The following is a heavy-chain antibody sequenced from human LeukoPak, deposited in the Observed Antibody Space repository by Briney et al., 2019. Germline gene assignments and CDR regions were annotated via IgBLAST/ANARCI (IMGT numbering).Heavy chain of an antibody. V-gene: IGHV3-15*01. CDR3: TTALRFFDWFDVFDI. Sequence: GGSLRLSCAASGFTFTNAWMSWVRQAPGKGLEWVGRIKSKTDDGTTDYAAPVKGRFTISRDDSKNTLYLQMNSLKTEDTAVYYCTTALRFFDWFDVFDIWGRGTMVTVSS. D-gene: IGHD3-9*01. J-gene: IGHJ3*02. CDR2: IKSKTDDGTT. CDR1: GFTFTNAW.